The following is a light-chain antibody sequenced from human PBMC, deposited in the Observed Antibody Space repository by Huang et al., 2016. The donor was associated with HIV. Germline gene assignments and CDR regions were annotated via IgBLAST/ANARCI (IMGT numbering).Light chain of an antibody. Sequence: DIQMTQSPSSLSASVGDRVTITCRASQCITTSLNWYQQRPGKAPKLLIYDASTLQSGVPSRFSGSGSGTDFTLTISSLQPEDFATYHCQQSYRTPDTFGQGTKVEIK. CDR1: QCITTS. CDR2: DAS. CDR3: QQSYRTPDT. V-gene: IGKV1-39*01. J-gene: IGKJ1*01.